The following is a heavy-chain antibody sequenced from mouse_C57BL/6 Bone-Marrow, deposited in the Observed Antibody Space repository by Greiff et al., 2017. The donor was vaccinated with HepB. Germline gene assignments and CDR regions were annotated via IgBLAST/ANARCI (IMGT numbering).Heavy chain of an antibody. J-gene: IGHJ1*03. CDR2: IYPRSGNT. V-gene: IGHV1-81*01. D-gene: IGHD2-3*01. CDR3: ARGPRWLLPYWYFDV. CDR1: GYTFTSYG. Sequence: QVQLQQSGAELARPGASVKLSCKASGYTFTSYGISWVKQRTGQGLEWIGEIYPRSGNTYYNEKFKGKATLTADKSSSTAYMQLSSLTSEDSAVYYCARGPRWLLPYWYFDVWGTGTTVTVSS.